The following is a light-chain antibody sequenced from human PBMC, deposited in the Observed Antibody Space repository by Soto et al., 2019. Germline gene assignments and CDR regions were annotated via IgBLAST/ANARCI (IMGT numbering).Light chain of an antibody. CDR2: AAS. CDR3: QQSYSTPT. J-gene: IGKJ3*01. Sequence: DIQMTQSPSSLSASVGDRVTITCRASQNISSYLNWYQQKPGKAPKLLIYAASSLQSGVPSRFSGSGSGTDFTLTITSLQPEDFATYYCQQSYSTPTFGPGTKVDIK. V-gene: IGKV1-39*01. CDR1: QNISSY.